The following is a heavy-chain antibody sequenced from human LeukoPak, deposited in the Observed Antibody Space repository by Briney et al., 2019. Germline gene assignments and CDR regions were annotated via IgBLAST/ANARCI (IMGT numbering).Heavy chain of an antibody. V-gene: IGHV4-61*01. J-gene: IGHJ5*02. CDR1: GGSFSSGSYY. Sequence: PSETLSLTCTVSGGSFSSGSYYWSWIRQPPGKGLEWIGYIYYSGSTNYNPSLKSRVTISVDTSKNQFSLKLSSVTAADTAVYYCARDRLAAAGHNWFDPWGQGTLVTVSS. D-gene: IGHD6-13*01. CDR3: ARDRLAAAGHNWFDP. CDR2: IYYSGST.